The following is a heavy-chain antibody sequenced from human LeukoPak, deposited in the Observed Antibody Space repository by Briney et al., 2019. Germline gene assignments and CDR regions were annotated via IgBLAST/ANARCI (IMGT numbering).Heavy chain of an antibody. CDR3: AGYFGDHVGYFDY. CDR1: GGSIRGYY. V-gene: IGHV4-59*01. D-gene: IGHD4-17*01. J-gene: IGHJ4*02. Sequence: PSETLSLICTVSGGSIRGYYWGWIRQPPGKGLEWIGYIYHSGSTNNNPSLRSRVAMSLDTSKNQFSLKLSSVTAADTALYFCAGYFGDHVGYFDYWGQGTLVTVSA. CDR2: IYHSGST.